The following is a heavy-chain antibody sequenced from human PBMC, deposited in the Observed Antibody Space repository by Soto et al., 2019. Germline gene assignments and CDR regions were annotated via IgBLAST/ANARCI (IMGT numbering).Heavy chain of an antibody. Sequence: PGGSLRLSCAASGFSFTSYGMNWVRQAPGKGLEWLSHISSSSATIFYADSVKGRFTISRDNSKNTLYLQMNSLRAEDTAVYYCARDEGLGVNHYYYAMDVWGQGTTVTVSS. CDR2: ISSSSATI. CDR1: GFSFTSYG. V-gene: IGHV3-48*01. J-gene: IGHJ6*02. D-gene: IGHD3-10*01. CDR3: ARDEGLGVNHYYYAMDV.